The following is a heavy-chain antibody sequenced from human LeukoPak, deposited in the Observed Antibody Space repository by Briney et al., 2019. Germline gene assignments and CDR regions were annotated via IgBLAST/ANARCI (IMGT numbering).Heavy chain of an antibody. V-gene: IGHV4-39*01. CDR1: SGSINSSNYY. D-gene: IGHD6-19*01. CDR3: ASYSSGLRAFDY. CDR2: ISYSGST. Sequence: SETLSLTCTVSSGSINSSNYYWGCIRQPPGKGLEWIGSISYSGSTYYNPSLKSRVTISVDTSKNQFSLQLSSVTAADTAVYYCASYSSGLRAFDYWGQGTLVTVSS. J-gene: IGHJ4*02.